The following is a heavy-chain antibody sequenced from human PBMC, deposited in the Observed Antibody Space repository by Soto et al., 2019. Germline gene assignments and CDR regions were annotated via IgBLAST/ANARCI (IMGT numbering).Heavy chain of an antibody. CDR2: IYYSGST. CDR1: GGSISSYY. J-gene: IGHJ4*02. CDR3: ARVFDFWSGHDY. V-gene: IGHV4-59*01. D-gene: IGHD3-3*01. Sequence: SETLSLTCTVSGGSISSYYWSWIRQPPGKGLEWIGYIYYSGSTNYNPSLKSRVTISVDTSKNQFSLKLSSVTAADTAVYYCARVFDFWSGHDYWGQGTLVTVSS.